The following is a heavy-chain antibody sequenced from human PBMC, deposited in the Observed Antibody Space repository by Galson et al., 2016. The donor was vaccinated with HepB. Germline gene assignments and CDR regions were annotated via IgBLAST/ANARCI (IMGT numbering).Heavy chain of an antibody. V-gene: IGHV3-7*03. J-gene: IGHJ3*01. CDR2: IKRDASET. CDR3: VRDTTYYDSSAYYDAFDV. D-gene: IGHD3-22*01. Sequence: SLRLSCAASGFTFSSFWMTWVRQVPGKGLEWVANIKRDASETHCVDFVKGRFTISRDNARNSLYLHMNSLRVEDTAVYYCVRDTTYYDSSAYYDAFDVWGQGTTVTVSS. CDR1: GFTFSSFW.